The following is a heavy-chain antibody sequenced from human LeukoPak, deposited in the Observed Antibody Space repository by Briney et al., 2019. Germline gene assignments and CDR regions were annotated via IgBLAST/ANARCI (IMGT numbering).Heavy chain of an antibody. D-gene: IGHD3-22*01. Sequence: EASVKVSCKASGYTFTGYYTHWVRQAPGQGLEWMGRVNPNSGGTNYAQKFQGRVTMTRDTSISTAYMELSRLRSDDTAVYYCARDSTQRYYYDSSGYYYGVDYWGQGTLVTVSS. CDR2: VNPNSGGT. CDR3: ARDSTQRYYYDSSGYYYGVDY. J-gene: IGHJ4*02. V-gene: IGHV1-2*06. CDR1: GYTFTGYY.